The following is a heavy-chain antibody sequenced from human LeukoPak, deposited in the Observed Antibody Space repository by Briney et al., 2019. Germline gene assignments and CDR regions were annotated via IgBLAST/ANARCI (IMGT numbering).Heavy chain of an antibody. V-gene: IGHV3-21*01. CDR2: ISSSGSYI. D-gene: IGHD4-17*01. CDR1: GFTFSSYS. Sequence: GGSLRLSCAASGFTFSSYSMNWVRQAPGKGLEWVSSISSSGSYIYYADSVKRRFTISRDNAKNSLYLQMNSLRAEDTAVYYCARDQVNDYGDDTEFDYWGQGTLVTV. J-gene: IGHJ4*02. CDR3: ARDQVNDYGDDTEFDY.